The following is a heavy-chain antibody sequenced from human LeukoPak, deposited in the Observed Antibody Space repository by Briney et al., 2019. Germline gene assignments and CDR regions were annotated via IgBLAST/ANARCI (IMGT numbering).Heavy chain of an antibody. CDR2: VSSSSTYI. CDR3: ARDFLEDVY. V-gene: IGHV3-21*01. CDR1: GFPFSSYS. Sequence: GGSLRLSCAASGFPFSSYSMNWVREAPGKGLEWVSSVSSSSTYIYYADSVKGRFTISRDNGRNSLDLQMNSLRAEDTAVYFCARDFLEDVYWGQGTLVTVSS. D-gene: IGHD3-3*01. J-gene: IGHJ4*02.